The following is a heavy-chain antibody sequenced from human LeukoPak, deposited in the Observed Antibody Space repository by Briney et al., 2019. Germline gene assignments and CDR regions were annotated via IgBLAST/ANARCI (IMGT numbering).Heavy chain of an antibody. J-gene: IGHJ5*02. D-gene: IGHD2-15*01. CDR2: INDRGDDT. CDR3: GRGGWISAGCFDP. CDR1: GFALEHYA. Sequence: GGSLRLSCAASGFALEHYAMTWIRQAPGKGLEWVSGINDRGDDTFYADSVKGRFTVSRDNSKNTLYLQMNSLRVEDTATYYCGRGGWISAGCFDPWGQGTLVTVSA. V-gene: IGHV3-23*01.